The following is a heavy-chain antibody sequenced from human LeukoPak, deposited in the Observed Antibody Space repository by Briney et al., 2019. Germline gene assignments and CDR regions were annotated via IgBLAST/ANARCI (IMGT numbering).Heavy chain of an antibody. CDR2: IYTSGST. Sequence: PSETLSLTCTVSGGSISSYYWSWIRQPAGKGLEWIGRIYTSGSTNYNPSLKSRVTMSVDTSKNQFSLKLSSVTAADTAVYYCARGGSSGWYFCLDYWGQGTLVTVSS. V-gene: IGHV4-4*07. CDR1: GGSISSYY. J-gene: IGHJ4*02. CDR3: ARGGSSGWYFCLDY. D-gene: IGHD6-13*01.